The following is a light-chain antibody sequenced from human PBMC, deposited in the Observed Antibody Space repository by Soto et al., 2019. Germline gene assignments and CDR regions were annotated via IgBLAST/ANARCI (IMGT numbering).Light chain of an antibody. CDR1: QSVSHN. CDR3: QQSNNWPYT. Sequence: EILMTQSPATLSVSPGERAILSCRASQSVSHNLAWYQQKPGQAPRLLFYGASIRAIGIPARFSGSGSGTEFTLTISSLQSEDFAIYYCQQSNNWPYTFGQGTNLEIK. J-gene: IGKJ2*01. CDR2: GAS. V-gene: IGKV3-15*01.